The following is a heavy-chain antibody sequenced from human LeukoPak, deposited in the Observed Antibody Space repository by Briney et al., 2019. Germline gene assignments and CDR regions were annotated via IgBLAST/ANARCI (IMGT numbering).Heavy chain of an antibody. J-gene: IGHJ6*03. CDR1: EFTFVRYA. Sequence: GGSLRLSCAASEFTFVRYAMNWVRQAPGKGLEWVSYISSSSFKIGYADSVKGRFTISRDNSKNSLYLQMDSLRVEDTAVYHCARDWKQQLGVYYYYMDVWGKGTTVTVSS. CDR2: ISSSSFKI. V-gene: IGHV3-48*04. CDR3: ARDWKQQLGVYYYYMDV. D-gene: IGHD6-13*01.